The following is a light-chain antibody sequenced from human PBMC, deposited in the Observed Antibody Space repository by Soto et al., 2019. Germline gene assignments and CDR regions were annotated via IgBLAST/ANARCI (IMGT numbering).Light chain of an antibody. Sequence: EVVLTQSPATLSLSPGERATLSCRASENVRTFVDCYQQKPGQAPRLLIYGASNRATRIPARFSCSGSGTDFTLTLSNLEPEDFAVYYCQQHSHGKPWTFGQGTRGE. CDR3: QQHSHGKPWT. CDR1: ENVRTF. J-gene: IGKJ1*01. CDR2: GAS. V-gene: IGKV3-11*01.